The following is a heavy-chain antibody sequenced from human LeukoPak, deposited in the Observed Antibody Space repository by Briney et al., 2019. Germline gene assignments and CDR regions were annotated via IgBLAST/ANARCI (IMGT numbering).Heavy chain of an antibody. CDR1: GGSISSYY. Sequence: SETLSLTCTVSGGSISSYYWSWIRQPPGKGLEWIGYIYYSGSTNYNPSLKSRVTISVDTSKNQFSLKLSSVTAADTAVYYCARGSRSPYYYDSSPYYYYGMDVWGQGTTVTVSS. D-gene: IGHD3-22*01. CDR3: ARGSRSPYYYDSSPYYYYGMDV. V-gene: IGHV4-59*12. CDR2: IYYSGST. J-gene: IGHJ6*02.